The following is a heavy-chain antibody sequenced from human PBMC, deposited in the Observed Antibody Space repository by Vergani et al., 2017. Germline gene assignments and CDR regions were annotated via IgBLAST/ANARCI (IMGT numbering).Heavy chain of an antibody. CDR2: SNAGNGNT. CDR1: GYTFTSYA. J-gene: IGHJ4*02. V-gene: IGHV1-3*02. Sequence: QVQLVQSGAEVKKPGASVKVSCKASGYTFTSYAMHWVRQAPGQRLEWMGWSNAGNGNTKYSQEFQGRVTITRDTSASTAYMELRSLRSDDTAVYYCARFHYGGKPVDYWGQGTLVTVSS. D-gene: IGHD4-23*01. CDR3: ARFHYGGKPVDY.